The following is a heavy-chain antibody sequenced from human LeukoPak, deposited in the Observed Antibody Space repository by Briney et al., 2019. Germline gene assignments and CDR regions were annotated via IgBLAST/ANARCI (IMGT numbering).Heavy chain of an antibody. CDR2: ISAYNGNT. D-gene: IGHD3-10*01. CDR1: GYTFTSYG. V-gene: IGHV1-18*01. J-gene: IGHJ5*02. Sequence: ASVKVSCKASGYTFTSYGISWVRQAPGQGLEWMGWISAYNGNTNYAQKLQGRVTMTTDTSTSTAYMELRSLRSDDTAVYYCARGPGVRGLKSGNWFDPWGQGTLVTVSS. CDR3: ARGPGVRGLKSGNWFDP.